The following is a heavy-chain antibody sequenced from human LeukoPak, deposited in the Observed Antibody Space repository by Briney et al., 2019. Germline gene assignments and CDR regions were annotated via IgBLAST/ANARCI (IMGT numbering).Heavy chain of an antibody. CDR3: ASHAYYYDSSGYDY. D-gene: IGHD3-22*01. V-gene: IGHV3-21*01. CDR1: GFTFSSYS. Sequence: GGSLRLSCAASGFTFSSYSMNWVRQAPGKGLEWVSSISSSSSYIYCADSVKGRFTISRDNAKNSLYLQMNSLRAEDTAVYYCASHAYYYDSSGYDYWGQGTLVTVSS. CDR2: ISSSSSYI. J-gene: IGHJ4*02.